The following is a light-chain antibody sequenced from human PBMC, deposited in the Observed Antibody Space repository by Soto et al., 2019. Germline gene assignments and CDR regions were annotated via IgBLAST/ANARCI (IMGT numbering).Light chain of an antibody. J-gene: IGKJ4*01. Sequence: EITMTPSSATLTLSPGQRATLSCRARESDSSSYLAWYQQQPRQAARILIHDASNRAHGMPARLSGSGSGRDFTLTISSLEPQDVAVNYCQQRYIWPPLSFGGGTMVDIK. CDR3: QQRYIWPPLS. CDR1: ESDSSSY. V-gene: IGKV3D-20*02. CDR2: DAS.